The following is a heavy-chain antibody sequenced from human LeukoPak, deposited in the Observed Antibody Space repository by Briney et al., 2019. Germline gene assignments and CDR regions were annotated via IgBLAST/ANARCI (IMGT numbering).Heavy chain of an antibody. V-gene: IGHV3-48*03. J-gene: IGHJ4*02. Sequence: GSLRLSCAASGFTFSSYEMNWVRQTPGKGLEWVSYISSSGSTIYYADSVKGRFTISRDNAKNSLYLQMNSLRAEDTAVYYCAKDGRDYFVSGSHYRGVPALDYWGQGTLVTVSS. D-gene: IGHD3-10*01. CDR2: ISSSGSTI. CDR1: GFTFSSYE. CDR3: AKDGRDYFVSGSHYRGVPALDY.